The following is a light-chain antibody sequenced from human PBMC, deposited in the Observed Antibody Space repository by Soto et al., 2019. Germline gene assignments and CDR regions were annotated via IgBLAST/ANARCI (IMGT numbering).Light chain of an antibody. CDR1: QGVSSY. Sequence: EIVLTQSPATLSLSPGERATLSCRASQGVSSYLAWYQQKPGQAPRLLIYDASNRATGIPARFSGSGSGTDFTLTISSLEPEDFAVYYCQQRSNWPPWTFGQGTKLEIK. CDR2: DAS. CDR3: QQRSNWPPWT. J-gene: IGKJ2*02. V-gene: IGKV3-11*01.